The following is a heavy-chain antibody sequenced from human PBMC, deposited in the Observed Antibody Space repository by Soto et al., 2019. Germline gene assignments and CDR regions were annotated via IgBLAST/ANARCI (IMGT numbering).Heavy chain of an antibody. CDR2: IWYDGSNK. Sequence: QVQLVESGGGVVQPGRSLRLSCAASGFTFSSHGMHWVRQAPGKGLEWVAVIWYDGSNKYYADAVKGRFTISRDNSKNTLDLQMNSLRAEDTAVYYCARGPYFYGSGPFDYWGQGTLVTVS. V-gene: IGHV3-33*01. J-gene: IGHJ4*02. CDR3: ARGPYFYGSGPFDY. CDR1: GFTFSSHG. D-gene: IGHD3-10*01.